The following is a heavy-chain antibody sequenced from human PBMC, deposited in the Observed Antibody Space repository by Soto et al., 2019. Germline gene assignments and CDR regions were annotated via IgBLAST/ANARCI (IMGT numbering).Heavy chain of an antibody. CDR1: GFTFSNNY. CDR3: ARFRSNSGTRFYFDY. V-gene: IGHV3-11*05. CDR2: ISGGSDYI. Sequence: QVHLVESGGGLVEPGGSLRLSCVVSGFTFSNNYMTWIRQAPGKGLEWASYISGGSDYIHYADSVKGRFTISRDNAKNSLYLQMSSLRAEDTAVYYCARFRSNSGTRFYFDYWGQGTLVTVSS. D-gene: IGHD3-10*01. J-gene: IGHJ4*02.